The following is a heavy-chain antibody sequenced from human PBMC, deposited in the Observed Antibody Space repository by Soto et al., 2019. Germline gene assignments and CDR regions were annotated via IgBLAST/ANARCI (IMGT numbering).Heavy chain of an antibody. CDR3: ARECIAAAGSGEYAMGV. Sequence: ASVKVSCKTSGYTFTGYYIHWVRQAPGQGLEWMGWINPNNGGTNYAQKFHGRVTLTIDTSINTAHMDLSRLRSDDTAVYFCARECIAAAGSGEYAMGVWGKGTTVTV. CDR2: INPNNGGT. D-gene: IGHD6-13*01. V-gene: IGHV1-2*02. CDR1: GYTFTGYY. J-gene: IGHJ6*04.